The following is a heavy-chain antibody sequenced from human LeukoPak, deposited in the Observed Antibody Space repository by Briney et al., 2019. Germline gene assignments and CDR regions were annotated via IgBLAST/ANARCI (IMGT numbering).Heavy chain of an antibody. CDR2: ISYDGSNK. CDR3: ARGGLYSSTSCSTRGWFDP. CDR1: GFTFSSYA. Sequence: GGSLRLSCAASGFTFSSYAMHWVRQAPGKGLEWVAVISYDGSNKYYADSVKGRFTISRDNSKNTLYLQMNSLRAEDTAVYYCARGGLYSSTSCSTRGWFDPWGQGILVTVSS. V-gene: IGHV3-30-3*01. J-gene: IGHJ5*02. D-gene: IGHD2-2*02.